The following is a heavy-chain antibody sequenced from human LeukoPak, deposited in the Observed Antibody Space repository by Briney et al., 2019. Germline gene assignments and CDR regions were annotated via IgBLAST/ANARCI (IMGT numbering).Heavy chain of an antibody. Sequence: SETLSLTCTVSGGSISSSSYYWGWIRQPPGKGLEWIGSIYYSGSTYYNPSLKSRVTISVDTSKNQFSLKLSSVTAADTAVYYCASLSGSYIRSGYWGQGTLVTVSS. CDR2: IYYSGST. J-gene: IGHJ4*02. V-gene: IGHV4-39*07. CDR3: ASLSGSYIRSGY. CDR1: GGSISSSSYY. D-gene: IGHD1-26*01.